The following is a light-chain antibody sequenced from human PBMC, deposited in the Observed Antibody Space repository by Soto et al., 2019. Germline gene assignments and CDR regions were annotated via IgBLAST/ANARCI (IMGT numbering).Light chain of an antibody. J-gene: IGKJ2*01. V-gene: IGKV1-5*03. CDR1: QSLSSW. CDR3: RVDDSYWGT. Sequence: DIQMTQSPSTLSASVRDRVTITCRANQSLSSWLAWYQHKPGKAPKLLIHKASSLEAGVPSRFSGSGSGTEVALCFSSLQPYDFATYYCRVDDSYWGTFDQGTKLEI. CDR2: KAS.